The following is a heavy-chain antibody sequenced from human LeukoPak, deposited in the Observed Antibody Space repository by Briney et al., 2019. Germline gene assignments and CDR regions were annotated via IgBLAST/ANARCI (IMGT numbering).Heavy chain of an antibody. CDR1: VITVSSNY. Sequence: GGSLTLSCEPSVITVSSNYMSWLRQAPEKGLEWVTDIYRGTTKDYADSVKGRFTISRDNSRNTLYLQMNNLRAGDTALYYCARAADTHIFDYWGQGTLVTVSS. J-gene: IGHJ4*02. V-gene: IGHV3-53*01. D-gene: IGHD2-21*01. CDR2: IYRGTTK. CDR3: ARAADTHIFDY.